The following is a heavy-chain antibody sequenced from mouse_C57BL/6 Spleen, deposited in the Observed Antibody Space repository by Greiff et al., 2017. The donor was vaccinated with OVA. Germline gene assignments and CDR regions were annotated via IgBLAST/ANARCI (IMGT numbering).Heavy chain of an antibody. CDR2: IDPSDSYT. D-gene: IGHD2-3*01. V-gene: IGHV1-69*01. CDR1: GYTFTSYW. J-gene: IGHJ3*01. Sequence: VQLQQPGAELVMPGASVKLSCKASGYTFTSYWMHWVKQRPGQGLEWIGEIDPSDSYTNYNQKFKGKSTLTVDKSSSTAYMQLSSLTSEDSAVYYCARRRDYDGYYEFAYWGQGTLVTVSA. CDR3: ARRRDYDGYYEFAY.